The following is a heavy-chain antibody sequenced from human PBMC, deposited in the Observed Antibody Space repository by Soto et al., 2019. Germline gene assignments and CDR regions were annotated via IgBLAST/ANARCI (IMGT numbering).Heavy chain of an antibody. Sequence: EVQLVESGGGLVKPGGSLRLSCAASGFTFSSYSMNWVRQAPGKGLEWVSSISSSSSYIYYADSVKGRFTISRDNAKNSLHLQMICLRAEDSAVYYCASFSPTHYDVWSGTETNWFDPWGQGTLVTVSS. J-gene: IGHJ5*02. V-gene: IGHV3-21*01. D-gene: IGHD3-3*01. CDR1: GFTFSSYS. CDR2: ISSSSSYI. CDR3: ASFSPTHYDVWSGTETNWFDP.